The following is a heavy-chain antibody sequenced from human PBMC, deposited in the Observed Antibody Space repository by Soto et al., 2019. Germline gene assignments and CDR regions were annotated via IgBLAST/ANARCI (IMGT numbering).Heavy chain of an antibody. CDR3: ASSYDSSGYHAFAI. J-gene: IGHJ3*02. V-gene: IGHV1-46*01. D-gene: IGHD3-22*01. CDR1: GYTFTSYD. Sequence: QVQLVQSGAEVKKPGASVKVSCKASGYTFTSYDMHWVRQAPGQGLECMGIINPSGGSTSYAQKFQGTVTMTRDTSTSRVYLELDSLRSEDTAVYYCASSYDSSGYHAFAIWGQGTMVTVS. CDR2: INPSGGST.